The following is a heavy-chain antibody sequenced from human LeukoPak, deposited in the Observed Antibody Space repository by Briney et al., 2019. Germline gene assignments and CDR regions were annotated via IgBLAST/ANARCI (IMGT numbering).Heavy chain of an antibody. D-gene: IGHD3-10*01. V-gene: IGHV4-34*01. CDR1: GVSFSGYF. CDR3: ATGAPGSGSYFDY. Sequence: SETLSLTCAVQGVSFSGYFWSWIRQPPGKGLEWIGEITHGGRTNYNPSLKSRVTISIDTSKNQSSLKLTSVTAADAAVYYCATGAPGSGSYFDYWGQGALVTVSS. CDR2: ITHGGRT. J-gene: IGHJ4*02.